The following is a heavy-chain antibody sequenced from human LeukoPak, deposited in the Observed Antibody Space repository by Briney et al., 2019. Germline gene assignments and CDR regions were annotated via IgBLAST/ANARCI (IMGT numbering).Heavy chain of an antibody. CDR1: GYTFTVYY. V-gene: IGHV1-2*02. Sequence: ASVKVSCKASGYTFTVYYMHWVRQAPGQGLEWMGWINPNSGGTNYAQKFQGRVTMTRDTSISTAYMELSRLRSDDTAVYYCARITSGWYTIFDYWGQGTLVTVSS. CDR3: ARITSGWYTIFDY. J-gene: IGHJ4*02. CDR2: INPNSGGT. D-gene: IGHD6-19*01.